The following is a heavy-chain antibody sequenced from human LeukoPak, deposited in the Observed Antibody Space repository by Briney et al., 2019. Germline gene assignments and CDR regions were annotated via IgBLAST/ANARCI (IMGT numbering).Heavy chain of an antibody. CDR2: INTGNGNT. Sequence: PSVKVSCKASGYTFTSYAMHWVRQAPGQRLEWMGWINTGNGNTKYSENFQGRVTITRDTSASTAHLDLSSLRSEDTAVFYCARDPIGSSWPYYFDFWGQGTLVTVSS. J-gene: IGHJ4*02. CDR3: ARDPIGSSWPYYFDF. CDR1: GYTFTSYA. D-gene: IGHD6-13*01. V-gene: IGHV1-3*04.